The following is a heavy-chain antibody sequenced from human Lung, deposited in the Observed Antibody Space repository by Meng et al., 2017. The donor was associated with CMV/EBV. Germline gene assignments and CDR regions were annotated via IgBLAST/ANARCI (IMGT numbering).Heavy chain of an antibody. CDR3: ARDLGYSSSWYFQYYFDC. V-gene: IGHV1-46*01. Sequence: ASVKVSCKASGYTLTNYYIHWVRQAPGQGLEWMGIINPNDNTTIYAQKFQGRVTMTRDTSTSTVYMELSSLRSDDTALYYCARDLGYSSSWYFQYYFDCWGQGTLVXVSS. CDR1: GYTLTNYY. D-gene: IGHD6-13*01. CDR2: INPNDNTT. J-gene: IGHJ4*02.